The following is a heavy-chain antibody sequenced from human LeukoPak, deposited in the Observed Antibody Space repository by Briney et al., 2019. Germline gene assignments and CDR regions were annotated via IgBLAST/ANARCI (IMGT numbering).Heavy chain of an antibody. CDR2: INHSGST. V-gene: IGHV4-34*01. Sequence: SETLSLTCAVYGGSFSGYYWSWIRQPPGKGPEWIGEINHSGSTNYNPSLKSRVTISVDTSKNQFSLKLSSVTAADTAVYYCARAGNWNYVGFDYWGQGTLVTVSS. CDR3: ARAGNWNYVGFDY. D-gene: IGHD1-7*01. CDR1: GGSFSGYY. J-gene: IGHJ4*02.